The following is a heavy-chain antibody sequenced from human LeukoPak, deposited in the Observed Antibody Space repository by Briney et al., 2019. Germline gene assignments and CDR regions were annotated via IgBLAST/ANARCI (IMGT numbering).Heavy chain of an antibody. J-gene: IGHJ4*02. CDR3: ARLRYGSGSYIDY. CDR2: TFPGDSDT. CDR1: GYSFTNYW. D-gene: IGHD3-10*01. Sequence: GESLKISCKGSGYSFTNYWIAWVRQMPRKGLEWMGITFPGDSDTRYSPSFQGQVTISADKSISTAYLQWSSLKASDTAIYYCARLRYGSGSYIDYWGQGTLVTVSS. V-gene: IGHV5-51*01.